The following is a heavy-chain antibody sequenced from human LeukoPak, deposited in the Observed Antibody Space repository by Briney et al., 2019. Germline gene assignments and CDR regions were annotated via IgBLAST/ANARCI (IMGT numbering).Heavy chain of an antibody. D-gene: IGHD4-17*01. CDR1: GGSISSYY. CDR2: IYSGGST. V-gene: IGHV4-4*07. J-gene: IGHJ4*02. CDR3: ARGRIAYYGDYGTYFDY. Sequence: SETLSLTCTVSGGSISSYYWTWIRQPAGKGLDWIGRIYSGGSTNYNPSLKSRVTMSVDTSKSQFSLKVSSVTAADTAVYYCARGRIAYYGDYGTYFDYWGQGTLVTVSS.